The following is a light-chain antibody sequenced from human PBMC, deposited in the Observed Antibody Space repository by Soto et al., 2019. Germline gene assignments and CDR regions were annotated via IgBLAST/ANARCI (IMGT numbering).Light chain of an antibody. Sequence: EIVLTQSPGTLSLAPGERATLSCRASQFLSSYLAWYQQKPGQPPRLLIYGASSRATGIPDRFSGSGSGTDFTLTISRLEPEDFAVYYCQQYNNWPTWTFGQGTKWIS. J-gene: IGKJ1*01. CDR1: QFLSSY. V-gene: IGKV3-20*01. CDR3: QQYNNWPTWT. CDR2: GAS.